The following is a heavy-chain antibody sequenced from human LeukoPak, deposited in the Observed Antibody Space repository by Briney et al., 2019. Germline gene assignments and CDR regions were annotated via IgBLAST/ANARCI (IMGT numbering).Heavy chain of an antibody. Sequence: PSETLSLTCTVSVGSISSYFWSWIRQPPGKGLELIGRIYTSGSTNYNPSLRSRVTMSVHTSKNQFSLKLSSVTAADTAVYYCARDGSGYSSSWYFDYWGQGTLVTVSS. CDR3: ARDGSGYSSSWYFDY. V-gene: IGHV4-4*07. D-gene: IGHD6-13*01. J-gene: IGHJ4*02. CDR2: IYTSGST. CDR1: VGSISSYF.